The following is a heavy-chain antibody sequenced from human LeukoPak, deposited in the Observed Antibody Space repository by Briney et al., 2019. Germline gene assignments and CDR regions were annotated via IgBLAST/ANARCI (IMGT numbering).Heavy chain of an antibody. Sequence: GGSLRLSCTASGFNFSSYAMTWVRQAPGKGLDWVSTIRAGGGDTFYSDSVKGRFSISRDNSKNTLILQMDSLRADDTAIYYWAKILASGSGSYWGQGTLVLVSS. CDR1: GFNFSSYA. CDR2: IRAGGGDT. J-gene: IGHJ4*02. D-gene: IGHD3-10*01. CDR3: AKILASGSGSY. V-gene: IGHV3-23*01.